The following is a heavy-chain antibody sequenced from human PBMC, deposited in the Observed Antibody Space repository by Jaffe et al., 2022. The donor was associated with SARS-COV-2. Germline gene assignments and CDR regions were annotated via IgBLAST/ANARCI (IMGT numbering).Heavy chain of an antibody. CDR1: GGSISSYY. CDR2: IYYSGST. V-gene: IGHV4-59*01. J-gene: IGHJ4*02. CDR3: ARGGPKTYFDY. Sequence: QVQLQESGPGLVKPSETLSLTCTVSGGSISSYYWSWIRQPPGKGLEWIGYIYYSGSTNYNPSLKSRVTISVDTSKNQFSLKLSSVTAADTAVYYCARGGPKTYFDYWGQGTLVTVSS.